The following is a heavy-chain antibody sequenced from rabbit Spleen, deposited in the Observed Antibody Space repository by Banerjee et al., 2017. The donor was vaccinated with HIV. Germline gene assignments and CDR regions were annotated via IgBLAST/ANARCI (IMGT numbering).Heavy chain of an antibody. D-gene: IGHD1-1*01. V-gene: IGHV1S45*01. CDR3: ARWAAGSGGWYTFNL. J-gene: IGHJ4*01. CDR2: IGTGVGDT. CDR1: GFSFSSSYY. Sequence: QEQLVESGGGLVQPEGSLTLTCTASGFSFSSSYYMCWVRQAPGKGLEWIACIGTGVGDTYYANWAKGRFTISKTSSTTVTLQVTSLTAADTATYFCARWAAGSGGWYTFNLWGPGTLVTVS.